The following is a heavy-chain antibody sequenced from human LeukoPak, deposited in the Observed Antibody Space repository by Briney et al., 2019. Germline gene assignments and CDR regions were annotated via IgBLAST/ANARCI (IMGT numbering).Heavy chain of an antibody. CDR2: INTGSSYI. Sequence: KAGGSLRLSCAASGFTFSSYTMNWVRQAPGKGLEWVSSINTGSSYIYSADSVKGRFTISRDNAQNSLYLQMNSLRAEDTAVYYCARGYYYDNSGYFSVTPRHDAFDIWGQGTMVTVSS. CDR1: GFTFSSYT. J-gene: IGHJ3*02. V-gene: IGHV3-21*01. CDR3: ARGYYYDNSGYFSVTPRHDAFDI. D-gene: IGHD3-22*01.